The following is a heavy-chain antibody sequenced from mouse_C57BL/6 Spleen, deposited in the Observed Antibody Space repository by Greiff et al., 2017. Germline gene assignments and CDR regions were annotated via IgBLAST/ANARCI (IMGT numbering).Heavy chain of an antibody. CDR1: GYTFTDYY. V-gene: IGHV1-84*01. J-gene: IGHJ4*01. D-gene: IGHD2-4*01. CDR2: IYPGSGNT. Sequence: QVQLQQSGPELVKPGASVKISCKASGYTFTDYYINWVKQRPGQGLEWIGWIYPGSGNTKYNEKFKGKATLTVDTSSSTAYMQLSSLTTEDSAVYYCARSIGVYYDYEDAMWDWGQGASVTVDS. CDR3: ARSIGVYYDYEDAMWD.